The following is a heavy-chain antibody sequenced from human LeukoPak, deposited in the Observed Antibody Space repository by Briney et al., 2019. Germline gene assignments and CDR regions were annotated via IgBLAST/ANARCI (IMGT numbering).Heavy chain of an antibody. J-gene: IGHJ4*02. CDR1: GYTFRTYW. CDR2: INGDGSST. V-gene: IGHV3-74*01. CDR3: ARSPKRDYFDS. Sequence: GSLRLSCAASGYTFRTYWMYWVRQAPGKGLVWVSRINGDGSSTAYAESVKGRFTISRDNAKKMLSLQMNSLRAEDKAVYFCARSPKRDYFDSWGQGTLVSVSS.